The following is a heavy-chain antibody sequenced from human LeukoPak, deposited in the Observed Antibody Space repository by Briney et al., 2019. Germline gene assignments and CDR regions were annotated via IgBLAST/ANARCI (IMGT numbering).Heavy chain of an antibody. D-gene: IGHD2/OR15-2a*01. CDR2: IYHSGST. CDR3: ASHAQLSHPFDA. V-gene: IGHV4-38-2*02. Sequence: SETLSLTCTVSGYSISSGYYWGWIRQPPGKGLEWIGSIYHSGSTYYNPSLKSRVAISLDTSKNQFSLKLSSMTAADTAVYYCASHAQLSHPFDAWGQGTMVTVSS. CDR1: GYSISSGYY. J-gene: IGHJ3*01.